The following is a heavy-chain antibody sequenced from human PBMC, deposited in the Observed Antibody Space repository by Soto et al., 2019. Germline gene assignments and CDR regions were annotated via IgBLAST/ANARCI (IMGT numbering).Heavy chain of an antibody. J-gene: IGHJ6*02. Sequence: SETLSLTCTVSGDSISSYYWSWIRQPAGKGLEWIGRIYTSGNTQYNPSLWSRVTMSVDTSKNQLSLKLSSVTAADTAVYFCAGDKGYYHDGMDVWGQGTTVTVSS. D-gene: IGHD3-22*01. V-gene: IGHV4-4*07. CDR2: IYTSGNT. CDR3: AGDKGYYHDGMDV. CDR1: GDSISSYY.